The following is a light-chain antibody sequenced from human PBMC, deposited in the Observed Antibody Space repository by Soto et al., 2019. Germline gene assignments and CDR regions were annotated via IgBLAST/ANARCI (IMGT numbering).Light chain of an antibody. CDR3: ASYANSVTLERV. Sequence: ALTQPASVSGSPGQSITISCTGASSDVGAYNYISWYQQHPGKAPELIIYDVSNRPSGVSNRFSGSKSGNTASLTISGLQAEDEADYYCASYANSVTLERVFGGGTQLTVL. V-gene: IGLV2-14*03. J-gene: IGLJ2*01. CDR2: DVS. CDR1: SSDVGAYNY.